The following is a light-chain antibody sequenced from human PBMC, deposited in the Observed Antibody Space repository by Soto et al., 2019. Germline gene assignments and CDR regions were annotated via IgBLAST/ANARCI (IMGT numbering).Light chain of an antibody. CDR1: QSITTY. Sequence: DIQMTQSPSTLSASIGDRVTITCRASQSITTYLAWYQQKPGKAPKLLIYKASSLGSGVPSRFSGSVSGTDFTLTISSLQPDDSATYYCQHYNTYTWTFGLGTRVE. J-gene: IGKJ1*01. CDR3: QHYNTYTWT. CDR2: KAS. V-gene: IGKV1-5*03.